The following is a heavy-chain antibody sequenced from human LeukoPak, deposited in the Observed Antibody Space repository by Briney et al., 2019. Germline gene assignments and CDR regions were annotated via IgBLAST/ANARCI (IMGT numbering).Heavy chain of an antibody. D-gene: IGHD6-13*01. CDR3: ARMYSSSWREEYYFDY. CDR2: INPNSGGT. Sequence: ASVKVSCKASGYTFTGYYMHWVRQAPGQGLEWMGWINPNSGGTNYAQKFQGRVTMTRDTSISTAYMELSRLRSDDTAVYYCARMYSSSWREEYYFDYWGQGTLVTVPS. J-gene: IGHJ4*02. V-gene: IGHV1-2*02. CDR1: GYTFTGYY.